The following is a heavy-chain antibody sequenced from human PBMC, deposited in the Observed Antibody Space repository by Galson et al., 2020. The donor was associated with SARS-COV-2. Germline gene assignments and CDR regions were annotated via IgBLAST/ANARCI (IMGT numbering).Heavy chain of an antibody. J-gene: IGHJ4*02. CDR2: ISGSGGST. V-gene: IGHV3-23*01. D-gene: IGHD3-22*01. Sequence: GESLKISCAASGFTFSSYAMSWVRQAPGKGLEWVSAISGSGGSTYYADSVKGRFTISRDNSKNTLYLQMNSLRAEDTAVYYCAKANHYYDSSGQPRTPFDYWGQGTLVTVSS. CDR1: GFTFSSYA. CDR3: AKANHYYDSSGQPRTPFDY.